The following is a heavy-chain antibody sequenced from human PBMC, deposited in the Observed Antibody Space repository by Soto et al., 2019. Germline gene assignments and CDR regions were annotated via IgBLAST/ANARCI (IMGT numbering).Heavy chain of an antibody. CDR2: TYQSGSA. Sequence: ASETLSLTCTVSGGSIRSGGYSGTWIRQSPGKGLEWIGYTYQSGSAYYNPSLKSRVTISVDRSKNQFSLNLTSVTAADTAVYYCARDYYGMDVWGQGTTVTVSS. V-gene: IGHV4-30-2*06. CDR1: GGSIRSGGYS. CDR3: ARDYYGMDV. J-gene: IGHJ6*02.